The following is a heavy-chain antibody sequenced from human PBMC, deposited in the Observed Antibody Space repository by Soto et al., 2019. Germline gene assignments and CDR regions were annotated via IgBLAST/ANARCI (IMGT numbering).Heavy chain of an antibody. CDR2: ISGSGGST. CDR1: GFTFSSYA. J-gene: IGHJ4*02. Sequence: GGSLRLSCAASGFTFSSYAMSWVRQAPGKGLEWVSAISGSGGSTYYADSVKGRFTISRDNSKNTLYLQMNSLRAEDTAVYYCAKGVRGQIYYYDSSGLTGYWGQGTLVTVSS. D-gene: IGHD3-22*01. CDR3: AKGVRGQIYYYDSSGLTGY. V-gene: IGHV3-23*01.